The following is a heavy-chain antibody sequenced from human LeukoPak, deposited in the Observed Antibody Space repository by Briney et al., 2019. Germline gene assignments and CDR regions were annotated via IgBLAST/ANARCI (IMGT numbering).Heavy chain of an antibody. Sequence: NTSETLSLTCTVSGGSISSSPYYWGWIRQPPGKGLEWIGTIYYSGSTYYNPSLKSRVAISVDTSKNQFSLKLTSVTAADTAVYYCARFRVFVVAATYFDYWGQGTLVTVSS. J-gene: IGHJ4*02. V-gene: IGHV4-39*01. D-gene: IGHD2-15*01. CDR1: GGSISSSPYY. CDR3: ARFRVFVVAATYFDY. CDR2: IYYSGST.